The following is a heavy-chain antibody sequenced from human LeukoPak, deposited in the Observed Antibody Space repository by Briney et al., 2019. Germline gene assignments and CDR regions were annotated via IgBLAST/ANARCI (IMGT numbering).Heavy chain of an antibody. D-gene: IGHD3-3*01. CDR3: ATRPTYDFWSGYPFDY. CDR2: INPNSGGT. J-gene: IGHJ4*02. V-gene: IGHV1-2*02. CDR1: GYTFTSYG. Sequence: ASVKVSCKASGYTFTSYGISWVRQAPGQGLEWMGWINPNSGGTNYAQKFQGRVTMTRDTSISTAYMELSRLRSDDTAVYYCATRPTYDFWSGYPFDYWGQGTLVTVSS.